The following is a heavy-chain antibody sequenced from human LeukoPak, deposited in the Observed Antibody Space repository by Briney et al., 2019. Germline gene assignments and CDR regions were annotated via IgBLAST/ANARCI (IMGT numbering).Heavy chain of an antibody. D-gene: IGHD3-10*01. CDR2: TYFRSKWYD. Sequence: SQTLSLTCAISGDSVSSNSAAWIWIRQSPSRGLEWLGRTYFRSKWYDDYAASLKSRITINPDTSKNQFSLQLTPVTPEDTAVYYCAREYYYGSGNLDSWGQGTLVTVSS. CDR1: GDSVSSNSAA. CDR3: AREYYYGSGNLDS. V-gene: IGHV6-1*01. J-gene: IGHJ4*02.